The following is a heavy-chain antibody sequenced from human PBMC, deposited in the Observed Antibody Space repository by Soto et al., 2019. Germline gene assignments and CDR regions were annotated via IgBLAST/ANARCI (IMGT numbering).Heavy chain of an antibody. V-gene: IGHV3-23*01. J-gene: IGHJ4*02. D-gene: IGHD2-2*01. CDR3: VKDRTTGARKLDY. CDR2: ISDSGDYT. Sequence: EVQLLESGGGLVLPGGSLRLSCAASGFTFSTYAMNWVRQAPGKGLEWVSCISDSGDYTNYADSVKGRFTISRDNSKNTLSLQMNSLRAEDTAVYYGVKDRTTGARKLDYWGQGTLVTVSS. CDR1: GFTFSTYA.